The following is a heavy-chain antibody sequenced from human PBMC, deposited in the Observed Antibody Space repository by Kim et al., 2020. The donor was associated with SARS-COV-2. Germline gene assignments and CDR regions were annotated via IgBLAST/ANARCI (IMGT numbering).Heavy chain of an antibody. J-gene: IGHJ3*02. Sequence: GGSLRLSCSASGFTFSSYAMHWVRQAPGKGLEYVSAISSNGGSTYYADSVKGRFTISRDNSKNTLYLQMSSLRAEDTAVYYCVKEYRYYYDSSGYSRSAFDIWGQGTMVTVSS. CDR3: VKEYRYYYDSSGYSRSAFDI. D-gene: IGHD3-22*01. CDR2: ISSNGGST. CDR1: GFTFSSYA. V-gene: IGHV3-64D*09.